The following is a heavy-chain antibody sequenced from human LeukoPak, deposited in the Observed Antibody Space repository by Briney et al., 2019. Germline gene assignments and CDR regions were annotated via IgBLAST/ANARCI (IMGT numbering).Heavy chain of an antibody. CDR1: GGSISSGGYS. V-gene: IGHV4-30-2*01. CDR3: ARAPITMIVVVISFGAFDI. CDR2: IYHSGST. Sequence: TSQTLSLTCAVSGGSISSGGYSWSWIRQPPGKGLEWIGYIYHSGSTYYNPSLKSRVTISVDRSKNQFSLKLSSVTAADTAVYYCARAPITMIVVVISFGAFDIWGQGTMVTVSS. D-gene: IGHD3-22*01. J-gene: IGHJ3*02.